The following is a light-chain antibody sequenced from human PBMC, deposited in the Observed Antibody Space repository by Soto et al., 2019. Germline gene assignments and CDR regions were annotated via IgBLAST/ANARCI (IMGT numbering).Light chain of an antibody. J-gene: IGKJ2*01. CDR1: QSVSSY. V-gene: IGKV3-11*01. CDR3: QQRSNWPPT. CDR2: DAS. Sequence: EIVWTQSPATLSLSPGERATLSCRASQSVSSYFAWYQQKPGQAPRLLIYDASNRATGIPARFSGSGSGTDFTLTISSLEPEDFAVYYCQQRSNWPPTFGQGTKLEIK.